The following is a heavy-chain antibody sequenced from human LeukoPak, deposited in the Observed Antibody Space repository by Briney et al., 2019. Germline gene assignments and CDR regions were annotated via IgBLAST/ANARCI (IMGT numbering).Heavy chain of an antibody. Sequence: GESLKISCKGSGYSFSNYWIGWVRQMPGKGLEWMGIIYPGDSDTRYSPSFQGQVTISADKSISTAYLQWRSLKAMDTAMYYCARQSVVTPRAAFDIWGQGTMVTISS. CDR3: ARQSVVTPRAAFDI. V-gene: IGHV5-51*01. D-gene: IGHD4-23*01. J-gene: IGHJ3*02. CDR1: GYSFSNYW. CDR2: IYPGDSDT.